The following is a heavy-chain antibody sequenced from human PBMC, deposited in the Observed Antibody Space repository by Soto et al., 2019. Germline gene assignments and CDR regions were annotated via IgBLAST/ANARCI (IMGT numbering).Heavy chain of an antibody. V-gene: IGHV3-33*01. J-gene: IGHJ6*02. CDR1: GFTFSSYG. CDR2: IWYDGSNK. CDR3: ARDPHYGDYGLYGMDV. D-gene: IGHD4-17*01. Sequence: VGSLRLSCAASGFTFSSYGMHWVRQAPGKGLEWVAVIWYDGSNKYYADSVKGRFTISRDNSKNTLYLQMNSLRAEDTAVYYCARDPHYGDYGLYGMDVWGQGTTVTVSS.